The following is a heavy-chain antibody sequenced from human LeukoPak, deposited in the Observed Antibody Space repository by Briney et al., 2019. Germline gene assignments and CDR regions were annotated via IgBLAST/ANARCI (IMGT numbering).Heavy chain of an antibody. Sequence: SETLSLTCTVSGGSISSYYWSWIRQPAGKGLEWIGRIYTSGSTNYNPSLKSRVTMSVDTSKNQFSLKLSSVTAADTAVHYCARGLYDSNWFDPWGQGTLVTVSS. CDR3: ARGLYDSNWFDP. CDR2: IYTSGST. D-gene: IGHD5/OR15-5a*01. J-gene: IGHJ5*02. V-gene: IGHV4-4*07. CDR1: GGSISSYY.